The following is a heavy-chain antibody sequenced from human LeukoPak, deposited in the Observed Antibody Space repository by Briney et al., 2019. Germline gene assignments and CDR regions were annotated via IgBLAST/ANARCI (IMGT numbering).Heavy chain of an antibody. Sequence: ASVKVSCKTSGYTFTSHGMHWVRQAPGQSLEWMGWINGGNGNTKYSEKFQGRVTIIRDTSASTAYMELSSLRSEDTAVYYCARVPLHDDSGHYYPHWGQGTLVTVCS. CDR1: GYTFTSHG. CDR2: INGGNGNT. J-gene: IGHJ1*01. V-gene: IGHV1-3*01. CDR3: ARVPLHDDSGHYYPH. D-gene: IGHD3-22*01.